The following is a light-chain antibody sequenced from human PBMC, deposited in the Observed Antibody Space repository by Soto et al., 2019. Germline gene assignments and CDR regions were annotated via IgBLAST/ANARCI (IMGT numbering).Light chain of an antibody. CDR3: QQYNNWPPYA. Sequence: EIVMTQSPATLSLSPGERATLSCRASQSVSSNLAWYQQKPGQAPRLLIYGASTRATGIPARFSGSGSGTEFTLSISSLQSEDSALYYCQQYNNWPPYAFGQGTKVDIK. CDR2: GAS. V-gene: IGKV3-15*01. CDR1: QSVSSN. J-gene: IGKJ2*01.